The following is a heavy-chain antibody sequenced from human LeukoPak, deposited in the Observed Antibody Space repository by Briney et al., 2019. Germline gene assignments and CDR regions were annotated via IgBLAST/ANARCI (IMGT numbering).Heavy chain of an antibody. CDR1: GGSFSGYY. CDR2: INHSGST. D-gene: IGHD6-13*01. V-gene: IGHV4-34*01. J-gene: IGHJ4*02. CDR3: ARRPAYSSSWYRN. Sequence: PSETLSLTCAVYGGSFSGYYWSWIRQPPGKGLEWIGEINHSGSTNYNPSLKSRVTISVDTSKNQFSLKLSSVTAADTAVYYCARRPAYSSSWYRNWGQGTLVTVSS.